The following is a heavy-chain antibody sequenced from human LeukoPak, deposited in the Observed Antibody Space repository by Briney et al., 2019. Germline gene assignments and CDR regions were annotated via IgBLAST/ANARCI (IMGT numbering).Heavy chain of an antibody. Sequence: QARGSLRLSCAASGFTFSSLAMGWVRQAPGKGLEWLSVISDSGGTTYYADSVKGRFTISRDNSRNTLYLQMNSLRVEDTAVYYCAKDARRSSGWYFFDHWGQGTLVTVSS. J-gene: IGHJ4*02. CDR1: GFTFSSLA. CDR2: ISDSGGTT. D-gene: IGHD6-19*01. V-gene: IGHV3-23*01. CDR3: AKDARRSSGWYFFDH.